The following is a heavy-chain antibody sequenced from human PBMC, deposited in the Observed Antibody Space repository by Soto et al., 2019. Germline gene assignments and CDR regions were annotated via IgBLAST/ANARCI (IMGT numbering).Heavy chain of an antibody. CDR1: GGSISSSSYY. CDR2: IYYSGST. J-gene: IGHJ2*01. V-gene: IGHV4-39*01. D-gene: IGHD1-26*01. Sequence: QLQLQESGPGLVKPSETLSLTCTVSGGSISSSSYYWGWIRQPPGKGLEWIGSIYYSGSTYYNPSLNNRVTISVDTSKYQFPLKLSSVTAADTAVYYCAIGYYASGDGWYFDLWGRVTLGTVSS. CDR3: AIGYYASGDGWYFDL.